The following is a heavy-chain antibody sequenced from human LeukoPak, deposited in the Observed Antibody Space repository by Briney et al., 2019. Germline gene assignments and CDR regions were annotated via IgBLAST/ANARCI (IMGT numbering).Heavy chain of an antibody. CDR1: GYIFTGYY. CDR3: ARGGRPTSPGMLLTL. D-gene: IGHD2-8*01. Sequence: ASVKVSCKASGYIFTGYYMHWVRQAPGQGLEWMGWINPNSGGTNYAQKFQGRVTMTRDTSISTAYMELSRLRSDDTAVYYCARGGRPTSPGMLLTLWGQGTLVTVSS. CDR2: INPNSGGT. J-gene: IGHJ4*02. V-gene: IGHV1-2*02.